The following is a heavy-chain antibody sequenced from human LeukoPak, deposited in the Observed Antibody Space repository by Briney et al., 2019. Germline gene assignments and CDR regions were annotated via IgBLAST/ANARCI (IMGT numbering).Heavy chain of an antibody. V-gene: IGHV4-38-2*01. CDR1: GYSISSGYY. D-gene: IGHD4-11*01. Sequence: SETLSLTCAVSGYSISSGYYWGWIRQPPGKGPEWIGSVFHTGRSYYIPSLKSRVPISVDTSKNQFSLEVSSVTAADTAIYYCERGISTTGHDYWGPGTLVTVSS. CDR3: ERGISTTGHDY. CDR2: VFHTGRS. J-gene: IGHJ4*02.